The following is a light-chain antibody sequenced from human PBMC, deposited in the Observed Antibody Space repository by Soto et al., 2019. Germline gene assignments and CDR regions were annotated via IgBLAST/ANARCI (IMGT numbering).Light chain of an antibody. J-gene: IGKJ5*01. V-gene: IGKV1-39*01. CDR3: QQCYCSRSIT. CDR2: AAS. CDR1: QRISSY. Sequence: DIPMTQSPSSLSASVGDRVTITCRASQRISSYLNWYQQKPGKAPKLLIYAASSLQRGVPSRFSGSGSGTDFTLIISSLQPEDFATYYCQQCYCSRSITFGQGTRLEIK.